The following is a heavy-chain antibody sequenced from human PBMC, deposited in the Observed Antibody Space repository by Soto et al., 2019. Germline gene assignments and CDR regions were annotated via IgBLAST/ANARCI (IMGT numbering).Heavy chain of an antibody. CDR1: GGSISGSPYY. CDR3: ARLWRGGYKWVVDY. V-gene: IGHV4-39*02. D-gene: IGHD5-12*01. CDR2: IYYSGST. Sequence: QLQLQESGPGLVKPSETLSLTCTVSGGSISGSPYYWGWIRQPPGKGLEWIGNIYYSGSTYYNPSLKTRVTMSVDTSKNHISLRLSSVTAADTAVYYCARLWRGGYKWVVDYWGQGTLVTVSS. J-gene: IGHJ4*02.